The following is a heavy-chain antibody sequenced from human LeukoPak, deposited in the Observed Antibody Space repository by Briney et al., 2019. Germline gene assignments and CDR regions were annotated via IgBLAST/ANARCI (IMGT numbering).Heavy chain of an antibody. CDR3: ARDTGNFAPDF. CDR2: IYSSGST. J-gene: IGHJ4*02. Sequence: PSETLSLTCTVSGGSISSYYWSWIRQPPGKGLEWIGRIYSSGSTNYSPSLKSRVTMSVDTSKNQFSLKLTSLTAADTAVYFCARDTGNFAPDFWGQGTLVTVSS. CDR1: GGSISSYY. D-gene: IGHD2/OR15-2a*01. V-gene: IGHV4-4*07.